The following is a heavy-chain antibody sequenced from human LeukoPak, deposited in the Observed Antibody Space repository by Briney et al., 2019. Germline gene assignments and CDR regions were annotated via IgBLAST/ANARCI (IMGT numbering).Heavy chain of an antibody. Sequence: GASVKVSCKASGYIFTSYYIHWVRQAPGQGLEWVGIINPSGGNTNYAQKFQGRVTITRDMSTSTVYMELSSLTSEDMAVYYCARNFNSEIYDSVWGSSRFSEGFDCWGQGTLVTVSS. CDR3: ARNFNSEIYDSVWGSSRFSEGFDC. J-gene: IGHJ5*01. D-gene: IGHD3-16*02. V-gene: IGHV1-46*01. CDR1: GYIFTSYY. CDR2: INPSGGNT.